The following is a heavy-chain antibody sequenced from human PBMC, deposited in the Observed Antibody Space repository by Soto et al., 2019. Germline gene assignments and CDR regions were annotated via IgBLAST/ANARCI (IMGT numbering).Heavy chain of an antibody. CDR1: GYTFTDYW. Sequence: GESLKISCKGSGYTFTDYWIGWVRQLPGKGLEWMGIIYPGDSDTRYSPSFQGHVTITVDKSTSTAYLQWNTLKASDTAMYYCARHAPNARYCSSTSCWVFDYWGQGTLVTVSS. J-gene: IGHJ4*02. V-gene: IGHV5-51*01. D-gene: IGHD2-2*01. CDR2: IYPGDSDT. CDR3: ARHAPNARYCSSTSCWVFDY.